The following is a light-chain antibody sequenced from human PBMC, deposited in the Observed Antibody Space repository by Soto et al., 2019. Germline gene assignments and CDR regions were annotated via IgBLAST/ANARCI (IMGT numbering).Light chain of an antibody. V-gene: IGKV3-20*01. J-gene: IGKJ4*01. CDR2: GAS. CDR1: QSIGKSY. Sequence: ETVLTQSPGTVSLSPGESATLSCRASQSIGKSYLAWFQHKPGQAPRLLIYGASTRATGIPDRFRGSGSGTDFTLTVSRLESEDSAVYYCQQYAESPLTFGGGTKVEIK. CDR3: QQYAESPLT.